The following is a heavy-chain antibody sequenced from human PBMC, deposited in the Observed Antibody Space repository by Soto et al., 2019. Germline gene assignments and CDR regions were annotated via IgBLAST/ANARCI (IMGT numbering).Heavy chain of an antibody. Sequence: AGGSLRLSCAASGFTFSSYGMHWVRQAPGKGLEWVAVISYDGSNKYYADSVKGRFTISRDNSKNTLYLQMNSLRAEDTAVYYCAKLEYQYSSSSVGNFYYYGMDVWGQGTTVTVSS. CDR2: ISYDGSNK. J-gene: IGHJ6*02. CDR1: GFTFSSYG. V-gene: IGHV3-30*18. CDR3: AKLEYQYSSSSVGNFYYYGMDV. D-gene: IGHD6-6*01.